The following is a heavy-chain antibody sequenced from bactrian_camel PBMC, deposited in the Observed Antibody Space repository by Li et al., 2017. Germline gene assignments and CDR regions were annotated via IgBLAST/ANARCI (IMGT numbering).Heavy chain of an antibody. D-gene: IGHD6*01. Sequence: HVQLVESGGGSVQPGGSLRLSCAASGFTFSSYYMSWVRQAPGKGLEWVSTIADDSSDAYSTDSVKGRFTISRHNAENTVYLQMSSLKSEDTGRYYCATGDEYSDSWPGFGHWGQGTQVTVS. CDR1: GFTFSSYY. V-gene: IGHV3-2*01. J-gene: IGHJ4*01. CDR3: ATGDEYSDSWPGFGH. CDR2: IADDSSDA.